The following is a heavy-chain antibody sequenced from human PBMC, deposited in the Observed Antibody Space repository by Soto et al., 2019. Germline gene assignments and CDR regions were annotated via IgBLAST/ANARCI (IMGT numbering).Heavy chain of an antibody. J-gene: IGHJ6*02. Sequence: HPGGSLRLSCAASGFTFSSYGMHWVRQAPGKGLEWVAVISYDGSNKYYADSVKGRFTISRDNSKDTLYLQMNSLRAEDTAVYYCAKGTSTYYDFWSGYYTLGFGMDVWGQGTTVTVS. D-gene: IGHD3-3*01. V-gene: IGHV3-30*18. CDR2: ISYDGSNK. CDR3: AKGTSTYYDFWSGYYTLGFGMDV. CDR1: GFTFSSYG.